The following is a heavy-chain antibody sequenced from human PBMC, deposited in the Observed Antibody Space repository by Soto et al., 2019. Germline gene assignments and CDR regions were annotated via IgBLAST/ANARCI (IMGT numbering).Heavy chain of an antibody. D-gene: IGHD2-15*01. J-gene: IGHJ5*01. CDR2: ISANGDTT. CDR1: GFTFSTNA. Sequence: GGSLRLSCAASGFTFSTNAMNWVRQAPGKGLEWVSVISANGDTTYNADSVKGRLTISRDNSKNTVYLQMNSLRGEDTAVYYCASCSGKCYRGLGFDSWGQGTLVTVSS. V-gene: IGHV3-23*01. CDR3: ASCSGKCYRGLGFDS.